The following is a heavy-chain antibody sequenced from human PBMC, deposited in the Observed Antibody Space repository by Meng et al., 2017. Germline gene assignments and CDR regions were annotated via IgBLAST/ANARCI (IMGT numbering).Heavy chain of an antibody. Sequence: QVQLVRSGAEGKKPGSSGKVSCKASGGTFSSYAISWVRQAPGQGLEWMGGIIPIFGTANYAQKFQGRVTITADESTSTAYMELSSLRSEDTAVYYCARDYGDYAWIAKRWFDPWGQGTLVTVSS. CDR1: GGTFSSYA. D-gene: IGHD4-17*01. J-gene: IGHJ5*02. CDR2: IIPIFGTA. V-gene: IGHV1-69*01. CDR3: ARDYGDYAWIAKRWFDP.